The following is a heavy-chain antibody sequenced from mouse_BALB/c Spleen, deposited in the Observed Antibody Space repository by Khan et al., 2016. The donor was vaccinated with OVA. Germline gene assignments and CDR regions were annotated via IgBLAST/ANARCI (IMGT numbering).Heavy chain of an antibody. CDR3: AMENYYGRSCYAMDY. CDR1: GYTFTSYW. Sequence: DLVKPGASVKLSCKASGYTFTSYWINWIKQRPGQGLEWIGRIGPGSSNAYYNDMFKDKATLTVDTSSNTAYIQLSSLSSEDSAVSFCAMENYYGRSCYAMDYWGQGTSVTVSA. D-gene: IGHD1-1*01. J-gene: IGHJ4*01. V-gene: IGHV1S41*01. CDR2: IGPGSSNA.